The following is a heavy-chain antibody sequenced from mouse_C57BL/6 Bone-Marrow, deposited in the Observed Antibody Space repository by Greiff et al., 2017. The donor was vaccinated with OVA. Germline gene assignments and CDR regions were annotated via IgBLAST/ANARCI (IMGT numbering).Heavy chain of an antibody. Sequence: EVKLQQSGPGLVKPSQSLSLTCSVTGYSITSGYYWNWIRQFPGNKLEWMGYISYDGSNNYNPSFKNRISITRDTSKNQFFLKLNSVTTEDTATYYCARNAYYSNYDYYAMDYWGQGTSVTVSS. V-gene: IGHV3-6*01. CDR2: ISYDGSN. D-gene: IGHD2-5*01. J-gene: IGHJ4*01. CDR1: GYSITSGYY. CDR3: ARNAYYSNYDYYAMDY.